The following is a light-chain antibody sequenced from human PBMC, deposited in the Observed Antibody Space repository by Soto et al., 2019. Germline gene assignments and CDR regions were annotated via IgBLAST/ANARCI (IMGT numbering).Light chain of an antibody. CDR3: QQYDNLPPL. CDR2: DAS. J-gene: IGKJ4*01. V-gene: IGKV1-33*01. Sequence: DIQMTQSPSSLSASVGDRVTITCQASQDISNYLNWYQQKPGKAPKLLIYDASNLETGVPSRFSGSGSGTDFTFTISSLQPEDIATYYCQQYDNLPPLLGGGTKVEIK. CDR1: QDISNY.